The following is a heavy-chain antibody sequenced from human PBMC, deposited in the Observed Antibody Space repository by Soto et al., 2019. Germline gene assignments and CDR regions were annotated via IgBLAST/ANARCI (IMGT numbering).Heavy chain of an antibody. CDR3: ARGMTTVTAVGAFDI. D-gene: IGHD4-17*01. V-gene: IGHV1-46*01. CDR1: GYTFTSYY. Sequence: QVQLVQSGAEVKKPGASVKVSCKASGYTFTSYYMHWVRQAPGQGLEWMGIINPSGGRTSYAQKFQGRVTMTRDTSTSTVYMELSSLRSEDTAVYYCARGMTTVTAVGAFDIWGQGTMVTVSS. J-gene: IGHJ3*02. CDR2: INPSGGRT.